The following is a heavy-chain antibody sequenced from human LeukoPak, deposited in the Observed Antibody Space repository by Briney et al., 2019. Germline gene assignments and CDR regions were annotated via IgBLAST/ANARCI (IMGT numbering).Heavy chain of an antibody. V-gene: IGHV4-4*02. D-gene: IGHD3-22*01. CDR2: IYHSGST. CDR3: ARVIGDYYDSSGYAFDI. Sequence: SGTLSLTCAVSGGSISSSNWWSWVRQPPGKGLEWIGEIYHSGSTYYNPSLKSRVTISVDTSKNQFSLKLSSVTAADTAVYYCARVIGDYYDSSGYAFDIWGQGTMVTVSS. CDR1: GGSISSSNW. J-gene: IGHJ3*02.